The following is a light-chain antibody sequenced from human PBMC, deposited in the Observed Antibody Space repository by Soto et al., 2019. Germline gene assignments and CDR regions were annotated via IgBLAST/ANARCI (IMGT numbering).Light chain of an antibody. Sequence: EIVMTQSPATLSVSPGERATLSCRASQSVSSNLALYQQKPGQAPRLLIYGASTRATGIPARFSGSGSGTEFTLTISSLQSEDVEVYYCQQYNNWPYTFGQGTKLEIK. CDR1: QSVSSN. J-gene: IGKJ2*01. CDR2: GAS. CDR3: QQYNNWPYT. V-gene: IGKV3-15*01.